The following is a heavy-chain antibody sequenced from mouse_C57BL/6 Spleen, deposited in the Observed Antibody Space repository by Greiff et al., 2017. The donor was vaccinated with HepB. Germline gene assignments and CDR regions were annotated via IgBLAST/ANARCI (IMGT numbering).Heavy chain of an antibody. CDR3: ARFYYDYDPFAY. CDR2: IYPGSGST. D-gene: IGHD2-4*01. CDR1: GYIFTSYW. V-gene: IGHV1-55*01. J-gene: IGHJ3*01. Sequence: VQLQQPGAELVKPGASVKMSCKASGYIFTSYWITWVKQRPGQGLEWIGDIYPGSGSTNYNEKFKSKATLTVDTSSSTAYMQLSSLTSEDSAVYYCARFYYDYDPFAYWGQGTLVTVSA.